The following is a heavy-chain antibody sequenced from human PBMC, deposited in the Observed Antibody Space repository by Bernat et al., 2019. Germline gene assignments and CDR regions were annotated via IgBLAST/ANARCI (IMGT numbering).Heavy chain of an antibody. V-gene: IGHV3-15*01. CDR2: INSNTDGATT. CDR1: GFTFSNSW. J-gene: IGHJ4*02. Sequence: EVQLVESGGGLVKPGGSLRLSCAASGFTFSNSWMSWVRQAPGKGLEWVGRINSNTDGATTDDAAPGKCRFTISRDDSNNTLYLQMNSLKTEDTAVYYCTTDAVYACISTSCDAGRWGQGTMVTVSS. D-gene: IGHD2-2*01. CDR3: TTDAVYACISTSCDAGR.